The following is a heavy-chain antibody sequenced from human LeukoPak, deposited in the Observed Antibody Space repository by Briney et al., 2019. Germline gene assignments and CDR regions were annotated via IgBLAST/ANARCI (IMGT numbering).Heavy chain of an antibody. CDR3: ARDLGYYGSGSYYNWFDP. D-gene: IGHD3-10*01. CDR1: GGTFSSYA. J-gene: IGHJ5*02. CDR2: IIPILGIA. V-gene: IGHV1-69*04. Sequence: SVKVSCKASGGTFSSYAISWVRQAPGQGLEWMGRIIPILGIANYAQKIQGRVTITADKSTSTAYMELSSLRSEDTAVYYCARDLGYYGSGSYYNWFDPWGQGTLVTVSS.